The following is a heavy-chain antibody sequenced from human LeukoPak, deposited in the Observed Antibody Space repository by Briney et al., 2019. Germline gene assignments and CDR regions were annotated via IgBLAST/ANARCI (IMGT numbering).Heavy chain of an antibody. CDR1: GFTFSSYW. D-gene: IGHD3-10*01. CDR3: AKCGSGSNFDY. J-gene: IGHJ4*02. Sequence: GGSLRLSCAASGFTFSSYWMSWVRQTPGKGLEWVAHLNQDGSERYYVDSVKGRFTVSRENAKNSLYLQMNSLRAEDTAVYYCAKCGSGSNFDYWGQGILVTVSS. V-gene: IGHV3-7*02. CDR2: LNQDGSER.